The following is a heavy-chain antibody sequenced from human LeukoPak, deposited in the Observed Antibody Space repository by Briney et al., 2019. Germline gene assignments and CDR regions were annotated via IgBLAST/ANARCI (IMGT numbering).Heavy chain of an antibody. CDR1: GFTFSNYA. V-gene: IGHV3-30*04. J-gene: IGHJ4*02. CDR2: LSCDGIYK. CDR3: ARALTRTQLWPGLDY. Sequence: GGSLRLSCAASGFTFSNYAMHWVRQAPGKGLEWVADLSCDGIYKYYADSVKGRFTISRDTSKNTLYLQMSSLRDEDTALYYCARALTRTQLWPGLDYWGQGTLVTVSS. D-gene: IGHD1-1*01.